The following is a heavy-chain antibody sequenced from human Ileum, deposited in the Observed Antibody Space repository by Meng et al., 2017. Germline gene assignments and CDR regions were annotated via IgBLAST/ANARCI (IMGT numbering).Heavy chain of an antibody. CDR2: FYFSGNT. CDR1: AVTGSHYF. J-gene: IGHJ5*02. D-gene: IGHD4-17*01. CDR3: ARDGNGDTWNWFGP. Sequence: SLCVDCSGCAVTGSHYFSVRFLQAPGKGLEVIYYFYFSGNTQYTDSCKGRFTISRDKSKNTLYLQMNSLRVEDTAFYYCARDGNGDTWNWFGPWGQGTLVTVSS. V-gene: IGHV3-66*03.